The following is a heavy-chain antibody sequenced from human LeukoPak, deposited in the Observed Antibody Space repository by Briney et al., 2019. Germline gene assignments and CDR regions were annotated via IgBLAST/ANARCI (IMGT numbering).Heavy chain of an antibody. D-gene: IGHD3-9*01. J-gene: IGHJ4*02. Sequence: SETLSLTCTVSGXSISSGGYYWSWIRQHPGEGLEWIGYIYYSGSTYYNPSLKSRVTISVDTSKNQFSLKLSSVTAADTAVYYCARDKADWDYFDYWGQGTLVTVSS. CDR2: IYYSGST. V-gene: IGHV4-31*03. CDR1: GXSISSGGYY. CDR3: ARDKADWDYFDY.